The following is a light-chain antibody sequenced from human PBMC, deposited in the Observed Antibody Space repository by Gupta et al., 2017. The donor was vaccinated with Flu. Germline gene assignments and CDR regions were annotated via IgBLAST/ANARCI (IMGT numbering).Light chain of an antibody. V-gene: IGKV3-11*01. CDR3: QQRSDLPMST. Sequence: EVVLTQSPATLSLSPGERAVLSCRASQSVSPSLAWYQQKPGQAPRLLMYDASRRAAGIPARFSGSGYGTDFTLTISTREPEDFAVYYCQQRSDLPMSTFGQGTKLEIK. CDR1: QSVSPS. J-gene: IGKJ2*01. CDR2: DAS.